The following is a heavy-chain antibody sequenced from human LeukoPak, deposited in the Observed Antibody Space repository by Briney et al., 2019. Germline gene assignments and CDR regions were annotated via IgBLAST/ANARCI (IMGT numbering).Heavy chain of an antibody. V-gene: IGHV4-39*01. CDR1: GGSISSSGYY. Sequence: SETLSLTCTVSGGSISSSGYYWGWIRQPPGKGLAWIGSMYYSGSTYYNPSLMSRVTIFADTPKHQFSLQLNPVTPSDKAVYYCARLGYSGSYYERAFDIWGKGTMVTVSS. CDR2: MYYSGST. D-gene: IGHD1-26*01. CDR3: ARLGYSGSYYERAFDI. J-gene: IGHJ3*02.